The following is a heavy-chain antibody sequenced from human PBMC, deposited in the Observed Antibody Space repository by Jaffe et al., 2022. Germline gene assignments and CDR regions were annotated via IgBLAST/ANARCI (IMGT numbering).Heavy chain of an antibody. V-gene: IGHV3-48*01. D-gene: IGHD2-21*01. Sequence: EVQLVESGGDLVQPGGSLRLSCAASGFSFSSHSMNWVRQAPGKGLEWVSYISATSRSIYYADSVRGRFSVSRDNARNSLSLQMSSLRAEDTAVYYCARGLAYCGGDCYRAFDIWGHGTMVTVSS. CDR1: GFSFSSHS. CDR3: ARGLAYCGGDCYRAFDI. J-gene: IGHJ3*02. CDR2: ISATSRSI.